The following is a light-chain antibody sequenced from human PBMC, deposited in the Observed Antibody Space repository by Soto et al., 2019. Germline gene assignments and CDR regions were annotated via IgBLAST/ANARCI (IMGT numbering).Light chain of an antibody. CDR3: MQGTHWPPTT. J-gene: IGKJ1*01. Sequence: DVVLTQSPLSLPVTLGQPASISCRSSQSLRHRDGNTYLSWFHQRPGQSPRRLIHRVSNRDSGVPDRFSGSGSGTDFTLKISRVEAEDVGIYYCMQGTHWPPTTFGQGTKVEVK. CDR2: RVS. V-gene: IGKV2-30*02. CDR1: QSLRHRDGNTY.